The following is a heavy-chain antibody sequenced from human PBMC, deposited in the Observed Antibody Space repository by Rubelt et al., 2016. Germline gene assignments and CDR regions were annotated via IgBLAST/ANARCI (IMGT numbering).Heavy chain of an antibody. D-gene: IGHD3-10*01. CDR1: GGSISSYY. J-gene: IGHJ4*02. CDR3: ARRVVRGVISD. Sequence: QVQLQESGPGLVKPSETLSLTCTVSGGSISSYYWSCIRQPPGKVLEWIGYIYYSGSTNYHPSLKSRVTISVATSRNQFSLKLSSVTAADTAVYYCARRVVRGVISDWGQGTLVTVSS. V-gene: IGHV4-59*08. CDR2: IYYSGST.